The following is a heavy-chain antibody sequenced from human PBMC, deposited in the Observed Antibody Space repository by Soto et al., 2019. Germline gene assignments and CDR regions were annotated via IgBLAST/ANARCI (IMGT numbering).Heavy chain of an antibody. CDR2: IFYSGTT. CDR3: ASDYSGYYADQDNYGLEI. CDR1: GGSVSSTSFY. V-gene: IGHV4-39*01. J-gene: IGHJ6*02. Sequence: SETLSLTCTVSGGSVSSTSFYWGWIRQPPGKGLEWIGNIFYSGTTNYNPSLKSRVTISLDKSKNQFSLKVTSVTAADTAVYYCASDYSGYYADQDNYGLEIWGQGTTVTVS. D-gene: IGHD4-17*01.